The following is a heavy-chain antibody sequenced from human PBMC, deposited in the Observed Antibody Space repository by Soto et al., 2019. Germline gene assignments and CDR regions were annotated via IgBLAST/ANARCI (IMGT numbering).Heavy chain of an antibody. Sequence: QLQLQESGSGLVKPSQTLSLTCAVSGGSISSGGYSWSWIRQPPGKGLEWIGYIYHSGSTYYNPSLMRRVSIPVDRSKNQFSLKLSSVTAADTAVYYCARSRSTIFGVVTSSYNWFDPWGQGTLVTVSS. D-gene: IGHD3-3*01. CDR2: IYHSGST. J-gene: IGHJ5*02. CDR1: GGSISSGGYS. V-gene: IGHV4-30-2*01. CDR3: ARSRSTIFGVVTSSYNWFDP.